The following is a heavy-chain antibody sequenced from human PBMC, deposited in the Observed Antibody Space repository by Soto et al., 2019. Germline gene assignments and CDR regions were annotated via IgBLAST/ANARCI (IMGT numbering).Heavy chain of an antibody. J-gene: IGHJ4*02. CDR2: IWYDGSNK. CDR3: ARGRAELLNPLSY. Sequence: GGSLRLSCAASGFTFSSYGMHWVRQAPGKGLEWVAVIWYDGSNKYYADSVKGRFTISRDNSKNTLYLQMNSLRAEDTAVYYCARGRAELLNPLSYWGQGTLVTVSS. V-gene: IGHV3-33*01. CDR1: GFTFSSYG. D-gene: IGHD1-26*01.